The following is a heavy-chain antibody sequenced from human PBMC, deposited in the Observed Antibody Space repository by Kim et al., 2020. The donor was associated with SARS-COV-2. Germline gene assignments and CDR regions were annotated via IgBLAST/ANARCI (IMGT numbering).Heavy chain of an antibody. D-gene: IGHD3-9*01. CDR2: IYYSGST. J-gene: IGHJ5*02. Sequence: SETLSLTCTVSGGSISSYYWSWIRQPPGKGLEWIGYIYYSGSTNYNPSLKSRVTISVDTSKNQFSLKLSSVTAADTAVYYCARNGARAYYDILTGSVLNWFDPWGQGTLVTVSS. CDR3: ARNGARAYYDILTGSVLNWFDP. CDR1: GGSISSYY. V-gene: IGHV4-59*01.